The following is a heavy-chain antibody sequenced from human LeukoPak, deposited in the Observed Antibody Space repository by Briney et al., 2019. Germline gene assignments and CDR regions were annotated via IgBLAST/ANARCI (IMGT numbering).Heavy chain of an antibody. CDR3: ARTGYFDWRILP. CDR1: GGTFSSYA. J-gene: IGHJ5*02. Sequence: ASVKVSCKASGGTFSSYAISWVRQAPGQGLEWMGGIIPIFGTANYAQKFQGRVTITTDESTSTAYMELSSLRSEDTAVYYCARTGYFDWRILPWGQGTLVTVSS. D-gene: IGHD3-9*01. V-gene: IGHV1-69*05. CDR2: IIPIFGTA.